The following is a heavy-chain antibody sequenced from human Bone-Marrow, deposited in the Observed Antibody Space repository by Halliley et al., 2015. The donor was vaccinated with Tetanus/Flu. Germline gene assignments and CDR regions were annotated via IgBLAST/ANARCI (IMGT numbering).Heavy chain of an antibody. Sequence: IGLISDSGRTNYNPSLKSRVAISKDTSNNQFSLRLTSVTAADTAIYYCARASGRNFYDSNGPFDDWGQGSLVTVSS. V-gene: IGHV4-59*01. CDR2: ISDSGRT. D-gene: IGHD3-22*01. CDR3: ARASGRNFYDSNGPFDD. J-gene: IGHJ4*02.